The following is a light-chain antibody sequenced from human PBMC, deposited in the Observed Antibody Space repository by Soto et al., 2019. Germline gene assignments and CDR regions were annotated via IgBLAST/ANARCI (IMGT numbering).Light chain of an antibody. Sequence: DIQMTQSPSSLSASVGDRVTITCRASQSISSYLNWYQQKPGKAPKLLIYAASSLQSGVPSRFSGSGSGTDFTLTISSLQPEDFAPYYCQHSYSTLWTFGQGTKVEIK. CDR2: AAS. J-gene: IGKJ1*01. V-gene: IGKV1-39*01. CDR1: QSISSY. CDR3: QHSYSTLWT.